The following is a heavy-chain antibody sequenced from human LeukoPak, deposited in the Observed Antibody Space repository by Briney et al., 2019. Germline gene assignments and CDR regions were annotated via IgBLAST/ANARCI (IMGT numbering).Heavy chain of an antibody. CDR2: IYSGGST. CDR1: GFTVSSNY. J-gene: IGHJ4*02. CDR3: AGDNNY. V-gene: IGHV3-53*01. Sequence: GGSVRLSCAASGFTVSSNYMNWVRETPGKGLEWVSVIYSGGSTYYADSVKGRFTISRDNSKNTLYLQMNSLRDEDTAVYYCAGDNNYWGQGTLVTVSS.